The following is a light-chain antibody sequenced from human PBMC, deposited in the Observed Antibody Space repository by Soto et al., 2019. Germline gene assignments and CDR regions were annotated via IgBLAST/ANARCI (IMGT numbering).Light chain of an antibody. CDR3: QEYDNWPALS. J-gene: IGKJ4*01. CDR1: QTVKTY. V-gene: IGKV3D-15*01. CDR2: GAS. Sequence: EIVMTQSPATLSVSPGESATLSCRASQTVKTYLAWYQQRPGQAPRLLMYGASTRASGTPARFSGSGSGTEFTLTITSLQSEDFVLYYCQEYDNWPALSFGGGTTVEIK.